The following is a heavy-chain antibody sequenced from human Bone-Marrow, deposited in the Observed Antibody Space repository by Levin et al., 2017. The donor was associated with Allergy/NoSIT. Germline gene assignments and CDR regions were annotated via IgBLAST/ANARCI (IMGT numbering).Heavy chain of an antibody. J-gene: IGHJ5*02. V-gene: IGHV3-23*01. D-gene: IGHD4-17*01. CDR3: AKGDYGDYPSWFDP. CDR1: GFGFSSSA. Sequence: GESLKISCAAAGFGFSSSAMNWVRQAPGKGLEWVSSIGGSGGRTFYADSAKGRFAISRDNSKNTLYLQMNSLRVDDTAIYYCAKGDYGDYPSWFDPWGQGTPVTVSS. CDR2: IGGSGGRT.